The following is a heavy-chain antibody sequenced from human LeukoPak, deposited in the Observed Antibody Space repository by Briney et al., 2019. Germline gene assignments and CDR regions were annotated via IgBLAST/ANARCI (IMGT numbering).Heavy chain of an antibody. Sequence: GGSLRLSCAASGFTFSSYGMHWVRQAPGKGLEWVAVIWYDGSNKYYADSVKGRFTISRDNSKNTLYLQMNRLRAEDTAVYCCAREYSSSSCFDYWGQGTLVTVSS. J-gene: IGHJ4*02. CDR3: AREYSSSSCFDY. CDR1: GFTFSSYG. CDR2: IWYDGSNK. V-gene: IGHV3-33*01. D-gene: IGHD6-6*01.